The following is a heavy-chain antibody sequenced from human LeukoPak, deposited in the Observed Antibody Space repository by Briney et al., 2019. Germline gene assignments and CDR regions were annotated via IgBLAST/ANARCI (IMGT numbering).Heavy chain of an antibody. Sequence: PGGSLRLSCAASGFTFGTYVMHWVRQAPGKGLEGGGVILSDGSLQNSADSVRGRFIISRDNAKNSLYLQMNSLRAEATALYYCAKDRGSSWSQTYYFDYWGQGTLVTVSS. CDR2: ILSDGSLQ. CDR3: AKDRGSSWSQTYYFDY. CDR1: GFTFGTYV. D-gene: IGHD6-13*01. V-gene: IGHV3-30*18. J-gene: IGHJ4*02.